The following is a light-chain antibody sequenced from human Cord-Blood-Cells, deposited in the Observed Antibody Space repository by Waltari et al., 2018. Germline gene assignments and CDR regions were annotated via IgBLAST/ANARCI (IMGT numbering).Light chain of an antibody. CDR3: QQYNNWPPGT. Sequence: EIVMTQSPATLSVSPGERAILPCRASQSVSSNLAWYQQKPGQAPRLLIYGASTRATGIPARFSGSGSGTEFTLTISSLQSEDFAVYYCQQYNNWPPGTFGQGTKVEIK. CDR1: QSVSSN. CDR2: GAS. J-gene: IGKJ1*01. V-gene: IGKV3-15*01.